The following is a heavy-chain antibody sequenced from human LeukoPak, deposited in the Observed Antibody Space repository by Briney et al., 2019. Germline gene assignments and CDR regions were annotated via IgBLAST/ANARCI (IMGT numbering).Heavy chain of an antibody. CDR3: ARARRGSYPSSDY. CDR1: GFTSSDHY. Sequence: PGGSLRLSCAASGFTSSDHYIDWVRQAPGKGLEWVGRTRNKASSYTTEYAASVKGRFTISRDDLKNSLFLQMNSLTTEDTAVYYCARARRGSYPSSDYWGQGTLVTVSS. J-gene: IGHJ4*02. V-gene: IGHV3-72*01. D-gene: IGHD1-26*01. CDR2: TRNKASSYTT.